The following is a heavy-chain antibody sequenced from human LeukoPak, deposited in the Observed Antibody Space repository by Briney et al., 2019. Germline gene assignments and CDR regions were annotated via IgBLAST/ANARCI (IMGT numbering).Heavy chain of an antibody. CDR2: FDPEDGET. D-gene: IGHD3-22*01. CDR1: GYTLTELS. Sequence: ASVKVSCKVSGYTLTELSMHWVRQAPGKGLEWMGGFDPEDGETIYAQKFQGRVTMTEDTSTDTAYMELSSLRSEDTAVYYCARGYYDSSGYYYKFVGDYWGQGTLVTVSS. CDR3: ARGYYDSSGYYYKFVGDY. V-gene: IGHV1-24*01. J-gene: IGHJ4*02.